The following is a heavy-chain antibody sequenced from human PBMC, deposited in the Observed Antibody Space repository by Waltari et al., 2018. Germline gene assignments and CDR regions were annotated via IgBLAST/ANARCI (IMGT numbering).Heavy chain of an antibody. CDR3: ATGRGVVVVAATAYYFDY. Sequence: QVQLVESGGGVVQPGGSLRLSCAASGFTFSSYGMHWVRQAPGKGLEWVAFIRYDGSNKYYADSVKGRFTSSRDNSKNTLYLQMNSLRAEDTAVYYCATGRGVVVVAATAYYFDYWGQGTLVTVSS. J-gene: IGHJ4*02. CDR2: IRYDGSNK. V-gene: IGHV3-30*02. D-gene: IGHD2-15*01. CDR1: GFTFSSYG.